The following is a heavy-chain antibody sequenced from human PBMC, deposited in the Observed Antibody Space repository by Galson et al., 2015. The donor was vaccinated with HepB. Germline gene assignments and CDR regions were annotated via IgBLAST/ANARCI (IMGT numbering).Heavy chain of an antibody. V-gene: IGHV1-2*02. CDR3: ARGDFWSGYYRGGFDY. Sequence: SVKVSCKASGYTFTGYYMHWVRQAPGQGLEWMGWINPNSGGTNYAQKFQGRVTMTRDTSISTAYMELSRLRSDDTAVYYCARGDFWSGYYRGGFDYWGQGTLVTVSS. CDR2: INPNSGGT. CDR1: GYTFTGYY. J-gene: IGHJ4*02. D-gene: IGHD3-3*01.